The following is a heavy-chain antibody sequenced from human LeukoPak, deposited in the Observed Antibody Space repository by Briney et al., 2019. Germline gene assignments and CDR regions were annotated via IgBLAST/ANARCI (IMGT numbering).Heavy chain of an antibody. CDR3: ARGPSIAARYDAFDI. Sequence: GGTLRLSCAASEFTFTSYELNWVRQAPGKGLEWVSYISSSGNTISYADSVKGRFTISRDNAKNSLYLQVISLRAEDTAVYYCARGPSIAARYDAFDIWGQGTMVTV. V-gene: IGHV3-48*03. J-gene: IGHJ3*02. CDR1: EFTFTSYE. D-gene: IGHD6-6*01. CDR2: ISSSGNTI.